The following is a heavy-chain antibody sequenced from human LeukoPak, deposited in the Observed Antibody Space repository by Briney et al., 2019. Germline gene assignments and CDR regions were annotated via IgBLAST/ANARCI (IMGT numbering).Heavy chain of an antibody. Sequence: ASVKVSCKASGYTFTSYGISWVRQAPGQGLEWMGWISAYNGNTNYAQKLQGRVTMTTDTSTSTAYMELRSLRSDDTAVYYCARYHDYSKSSTQYYYYYMDVWGKGTTVTVSS. CDR2: ISAYNGNT. CDR1: GYTFTSYG. J-gene: IGHJ6*03. D-gene: IGHD4-11*01. V-gene: IGHV1-18*01. CDR3: ARYHDYSKSSTQYYYYYMDV.